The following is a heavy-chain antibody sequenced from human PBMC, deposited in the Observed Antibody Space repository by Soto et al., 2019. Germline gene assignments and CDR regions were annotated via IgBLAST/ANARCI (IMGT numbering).Heavy chain of an antibody. V-gene: IGHV4-38-2*01. Sequence: QVQLQESGPGLVKPSETLSLTCAVSGYSISSGYYWGWIRQPPGKGLEWIGSIYHSGSTYYNPSLKSRVTISVDTSQNQYSLKLSSVTAADTAVYYCARAPQWELLYLDYWGQGTLVTVSS. CDR1: GYSISSGYY. D-gene: IGHD1-26*01. J-gene: IGHJ4*02. CDR2: IYHSGST. CDR3: ARAPQWELLYLDY.